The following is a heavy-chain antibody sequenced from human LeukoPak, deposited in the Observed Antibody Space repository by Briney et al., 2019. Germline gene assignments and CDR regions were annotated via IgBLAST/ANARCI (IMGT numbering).Heavy chain of an antibody. Sequence: GGSLRLSCAASGFTFSDYYMSWIRQAPGKGLEWVSYISSSGSTIYYADSVKGRFTISRDNARNSLYLQLNSLRAEDTAVYYCARESGGDLGEAFDIWGQGTMVTVSS. CDR1: GFTFSDYY. J-gene: IGHJ3*02. CDR3: ARESGGDLGEAFDI. CDR2: ISSSGSTI. V-gene: IGHV3-11*04. D-gene: IGHD1-26*01.